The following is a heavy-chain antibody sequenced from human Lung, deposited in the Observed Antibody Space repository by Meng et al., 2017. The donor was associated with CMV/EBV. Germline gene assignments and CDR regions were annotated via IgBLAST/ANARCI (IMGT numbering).Heavy chain of an antibody. D-gene: IGHD3-3*01. CDR1: GFTFSSYE. J-gene: IGHJ6*02. V-gene: IGHV3-48*03. Sequence: GGSXRLXCAASGFTFSSYEMNWVRQAPGKGLEWVSYISSSGSTIYYADSVKGRFTISRDNAKTSLYLQMTSLRAEDPAVYYCAGGLDLWSARYCYGMDVWXQGTTVTVSS. CDR2: ISSSGSTI. CDR3: AGGLDLWSARYCYGMDV.